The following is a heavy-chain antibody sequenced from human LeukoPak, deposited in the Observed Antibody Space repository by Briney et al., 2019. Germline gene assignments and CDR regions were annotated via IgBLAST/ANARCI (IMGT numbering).Heavy chain of an antibody. CDR2: INHSGST. CDR3: ARKAGTDPAYWNFDL. D-gene: IGHD6-13*01. CDR1: GGSFSGYY. J-gene: IGHJ2*01. V-gene: IGHV4-34*01. Sequence: SETLSLTCAVYGGSFSGYYWSWIRQPPGKGLEWIGEINHSGSTNYTPSLKSRVTISVDTSKNQFSLKLSSATAADTAVYYCARKAGTDPAYWNFDLWGRGTLVTVSS.